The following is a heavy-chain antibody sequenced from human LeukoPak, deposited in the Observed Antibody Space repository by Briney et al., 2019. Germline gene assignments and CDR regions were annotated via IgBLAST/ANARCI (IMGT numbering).Heavy chain of an antibody. CDR3: GRSASSGDYHQNFEY. V-gene: IGHV3-48*03. CDR1: GFTFSSYE. D-gene: IGHD3-22*01. CDR2: ISGSGTTT. Sequence: GGSLRLSCAASGFTFSSYEMNWVRQAPGKVLELGSYISGSGTTTYYADSVKGRFTISRDNAKNSLYLQVNGLRAEDTAVYYCGRSASSGDYHQNFEYWGQGTLVTVSS. J-gene: IGHJ4*02.